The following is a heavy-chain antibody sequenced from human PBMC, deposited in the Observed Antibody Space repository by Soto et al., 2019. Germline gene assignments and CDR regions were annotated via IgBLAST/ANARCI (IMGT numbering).Heavy chain of an antibody. J-gene: IGHJ4*02. Sequence: GSLRLSCAASGFTFSSYAMSWVRQAPGKGLEWVSAISGSGGSTYYADSVKGRFTISRDNSKNTLYLQMNSLRAEDTAVYYCATQLLWFGEFTYFDYWGQGTLVTVSS. CDR2: ISGSGGST. V-gene: IGHV3-23*01. D-gene: IGHD3-10*01. CDR1: GFTFSSYA. CDR3: ATQLLWFGEFTYFDY.